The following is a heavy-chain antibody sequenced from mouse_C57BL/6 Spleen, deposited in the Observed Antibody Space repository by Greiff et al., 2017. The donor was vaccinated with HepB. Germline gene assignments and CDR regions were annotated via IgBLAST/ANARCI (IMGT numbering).Heavy chain of an antibody. D-gene: IGHD6-1*01. J-gene: IGHJ2*01. Sequence: QVQLQQPGAELVKPGASVKLSCKASGYTFTSYWMHWVKQRPGQGLEWIGMIHPNSGSTNYNEKFKSKATLTVDNSSSTAYMQLSSLTSEDSAVYYCARSYASYFDYWGQGTTLTVSS. CDR1: GYTFTSYW. V-gene: IGHV1-64*01. CDR3: ARSYASYFDY. CDR2: IHPNSGST.